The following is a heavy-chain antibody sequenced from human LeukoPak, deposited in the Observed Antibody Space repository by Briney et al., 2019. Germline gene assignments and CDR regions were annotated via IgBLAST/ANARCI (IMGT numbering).Heavy chain of an antibody. CDR1: GYTFTGYY. D-gene: IGHD3-22*01. V-gene: IGHV1-2*04. J-gene: IGHJ4*02. Sequence: ASVKVSCKASGYTFTGYYMHWVRQAPGQGLEWMGWINPNSGGTNYAQKFQGWVTMTRDTSISTAYMELSRLRSDDTAVYYCAKTSGYYPTYFDYWGQGTLVTVSS. CDR3: AKTSGYYPTYFDY. CDR2: INPNSGGT.